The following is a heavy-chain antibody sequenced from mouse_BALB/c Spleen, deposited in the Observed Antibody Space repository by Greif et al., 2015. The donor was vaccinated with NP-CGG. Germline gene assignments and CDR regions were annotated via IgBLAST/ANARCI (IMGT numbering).Heavy chain of an antibody. V-gene: IGHV4-1*02. J-gene: IGHJ3*01. D-gene: IGHD1-2*01. CDR2: INPDSSTI. Sequence: EVKVIESGGGLVQPGGSLKLSCAASGFDFSRYWMSWVRQAPGKGLEWIGEINPDSSTINYTPSLKDKFIISRDNAKNTLYLQMSKVRSEDTALYYCARPEFITTSGFAYWGQGTLVTVSA. CDR3: ARPEFITTSGFAY. CDR1: GFDFSRYW.